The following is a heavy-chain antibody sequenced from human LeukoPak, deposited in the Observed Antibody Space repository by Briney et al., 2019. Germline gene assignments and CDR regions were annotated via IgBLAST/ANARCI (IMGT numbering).Heavy chain of an antibody. V-gene: IGHV3-30*18. CDR3: AKETIAVSGPNYFNY. CDR1: GFTFSSYG. D-gene: IGHD6-19*01. Sequence: PGGSLRLSCAAFGFTFSSYGMHWVRQAPGKGLEWLSVISYDGRAKYYADSVEGRFTVSRDNSMNTMYLQMNSLRAEATAVYYCAKETIAVSGPNYFNYWGQGPLVTVSS. CDR2: ISYDGRAK. J-gene: IGHJ4*02.